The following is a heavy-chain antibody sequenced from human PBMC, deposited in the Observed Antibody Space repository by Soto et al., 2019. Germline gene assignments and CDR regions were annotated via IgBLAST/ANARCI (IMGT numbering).Heavy chain of an antibody. CDR1: GDTFDTFA. CDR2: IIPIFRTP. Sequence: QVQLVQSGAEVLKPGSSVKLSCKTSGDTFDTFAISWVRQAPGQGLEWMGGIIPIFRTPDYTQKFQGRVTMTADVSTSTAYMGLSSLRSEDTAVYYCARDKGRGQLGGNYYYALDVWGQGTTVTVSS. J-gene: IGHJ6*02. V-gene: IGHV1-69*12. CDR3: ARDKGRGQLGGNYYYALDV. D-gene: IGHD1-1*01.